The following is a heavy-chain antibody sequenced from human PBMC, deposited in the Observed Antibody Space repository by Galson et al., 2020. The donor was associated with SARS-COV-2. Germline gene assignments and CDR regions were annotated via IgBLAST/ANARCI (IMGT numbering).Heavy chain of an antibody. J-gene: IGHJ4*02. CDR3: ARGEMATIRGDYFDY. Sequence: GESLKISCAASGFTFSSYSMHWVRQAPGKGLEWVSSISSSSSYIYYADSVKGRFTISRDNAKNSLYLQMNSLRAEDTAVYYCARGEMATIRGDYFDYWGQGTLVTVSS. D-gene: IGHD5-12*01. CDR1: GFTFSSYS. CDR2: ISSSSSYI. V-gene: IGHV3-21*01.